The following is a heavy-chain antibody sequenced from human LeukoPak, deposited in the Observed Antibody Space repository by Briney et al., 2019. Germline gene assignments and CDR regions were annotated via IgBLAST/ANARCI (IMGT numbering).Heavy chain of an antibody. J-gene: IGHJ4*02. CDR3: ARVSYDFWSGYWHFDY. D-gene: IGHD3-3*01. CDR1: GFTFSSYA. V-gene: IGHV3-23*01. Sequence: GGSLRLSCAASGFTFSSYAMSWVRQAPGKGLEWVSAISGSGGSTYYADSVKGRFTISRDNSKNTLYLQMNSLRAEDTAVYYCARVSYDFWSGYWHFDYWGQGTLVTVSS. CDR2: ISGSGGST.